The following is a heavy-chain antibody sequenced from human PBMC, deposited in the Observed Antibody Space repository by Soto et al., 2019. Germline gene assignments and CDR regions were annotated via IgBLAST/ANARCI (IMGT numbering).Heavy chain of an antibody. V-gene: IGHV4-39*01. CDR1: GGSITSNTYY. CDR3: ASASYYSGSCYFDAFDI. D-gene: IGHD2-15*01. J-gene: IGHJ3*02. CDR2: IYNSGTS. Sequence: SEILSLTCTVSGGSITSNTYYWGWIRQPPGKGLEWIGSIYNSGTSYYNPSLKSRVTISVDTSKNQFSLNLSSVTVADTAVYYCASASYYSGSCYFDAFDIWGQGTMVTVSS.